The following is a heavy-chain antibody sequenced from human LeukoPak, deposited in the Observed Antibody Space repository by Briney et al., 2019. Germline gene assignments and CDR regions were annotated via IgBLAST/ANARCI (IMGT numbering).Heavy chain of an antibody. CDR3: ARDLYSSSWYPSYGMDV. CDR1: GYTFTSYD. V-gene: IGHV1-8*01. J-gene: IGHJ6*02. CDR2: MNPNSGNT. Sequence: GASVKVSCKASGYTFTSYDINWVRQATGQGLEWMGWMNPNSGNTGYAQKFQGRVTMTRNTSISTAYMELSSLRSEDTAVYYCARDLYSSSWYPSYGMDVWGQGTTVTVSS. D-gene: IGHD6-13*01.